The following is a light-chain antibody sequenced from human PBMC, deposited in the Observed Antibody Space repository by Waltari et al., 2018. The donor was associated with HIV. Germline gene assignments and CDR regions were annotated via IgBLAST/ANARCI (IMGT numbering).Light chain of an antibody. V-gene: IGLV3-25*03. J-gene: IGLJ1*01. Sequence: SYELTQPPSVSVLPGQTARITCSADALRDKYVSWYQPKPVQAPVLVMYKDTERPSGIPERFFGSTSGTSVTLIISGVQAEDEADYYCQSADTSLSYYVFGTGTKVSVL. CDR2: KDT. CDR3: QSADTSLSYYV. CDR1: ALRDKY.